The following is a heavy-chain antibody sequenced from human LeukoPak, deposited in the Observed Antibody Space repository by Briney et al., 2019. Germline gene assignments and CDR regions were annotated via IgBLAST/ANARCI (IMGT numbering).Heavy chain of an antibody. CDR1: GFTFSSYA. Sequence: GGSLRLSCAASGFTFSSYAMHWVRQAPGKGLGWVAVISYDGSNKYYADSVKGRFTISRDNSKNTLYLQMNSLRAEDTAVYYCARAYRRGIAVAGYLDYWGQGTLVTVSS. D-gene: IGHD6-19*01. CDR3: ARAYRRGIAVAGYLDY. J-gene: IGHJ4*02. V-gene: IGHV3-30-3*01. CDR2: ISYDGSNK.